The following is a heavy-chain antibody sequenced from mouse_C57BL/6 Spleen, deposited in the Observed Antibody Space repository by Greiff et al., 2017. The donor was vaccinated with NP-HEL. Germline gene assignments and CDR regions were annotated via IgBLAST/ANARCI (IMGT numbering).Heavy chain of an antibody. CDR2: INPGSGYT. D-gene: IGHD2-4*01. CDR3: ARGGDYDPYYAMDY. CDR1: GYTFTSSW. J-gene: IGHJ4*01. V-gene: IGHV1-7*01. Sequence: VQLVESGAELAKPGASVKLSCKASGYTFTSSWMHWVKQRPGQGLEWIGYINPGSGYTKYNQKFKDKATLTAYKSSSTAYMQLSSLTYEDSAVYYCARGGDYDPYYAMDYWGQGTSVTVSS.